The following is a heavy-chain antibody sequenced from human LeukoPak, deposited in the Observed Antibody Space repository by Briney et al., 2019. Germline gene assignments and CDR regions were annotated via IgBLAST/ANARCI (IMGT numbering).Heavy chain of an antibody. V-gene: IGHV1-24*01. CDR1: GYTLTELS. CDR3: ACFEPSGFWSGYYSPVNAFDI. Sequence: ASVKVSCKVSGYTLTELSMHWVRQAPGKGLEWMGGFDPEDGETIYAQKFQGRVTMTRDTSISTAYMELSRLRSDDTAVYYCACFEPSGFWSGYYSPVNAFDIWGQGTMVTVSS. J-gene: IGHJ3*02. CDR2: FDPEDGET. D-gene: IGHD3-3*01.